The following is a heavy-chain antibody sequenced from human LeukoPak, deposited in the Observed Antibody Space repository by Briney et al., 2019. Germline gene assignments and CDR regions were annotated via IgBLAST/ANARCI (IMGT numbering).Heavy chain of an antibody. CDR2: ISGSGGST. Sequence: GGSLRLSCAASGFTFSSYAMSWVRQAPGKGLEWVSAISGSGGSTYYADSVKGRFTISRDNSKNTLYLRMNSLRAEDTAVYYCAKGKDNWNYAEYFQHWGQGTLVTVSS. J-gene: IGHJ1*01. D-gene: IGHD1-7*01. CDR3: AKGKDNWNYAEYFQH. CDR1: GFTFSSYA. V-gene: IGHV3-23*01.